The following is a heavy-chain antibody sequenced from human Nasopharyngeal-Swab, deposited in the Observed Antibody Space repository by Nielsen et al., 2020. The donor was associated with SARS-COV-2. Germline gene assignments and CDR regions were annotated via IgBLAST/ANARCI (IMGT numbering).Heavy chain of an antibody. Sequence: GESLKISCAASGFTFSSYEMNWVRQAPGKGLEWVSYISSSGSTIYYADSVKGRFTISRDNAKNSLYLQMNSLRAEDTAVYYCARDFSRIGHYDFWSGYSNYWGQGTLVTVSS. V-gene: IGHV3-48*03. CDR2: ISSSGSTI. D-gene: IGHD3-3*01. CDR1: GFTFSSYE. J-gene: IGHJ4*02. CDR3: ARDFSRIGHYDFWSGYSNY.